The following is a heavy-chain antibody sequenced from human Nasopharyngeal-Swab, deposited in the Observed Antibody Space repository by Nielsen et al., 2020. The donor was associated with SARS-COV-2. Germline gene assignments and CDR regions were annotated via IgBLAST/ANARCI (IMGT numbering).Heavy chain of an antibody. Sequence: GESLKISCAASGFTFSNAWMSWVRQAPGKGLEWVGRIKSKTDGGTTDYAAPVKGRFTISRDDSKNTLYLQMNSLKTEDTAVYYCTTQTLITIFGVDIIGPDYWGQGTLVTVSS. CDR1: GFTFSNAW. D-gene: IGHD3-3*01. V-gene: IGHV3-15*01. CDR2: IKSKTDGGTT. J-gene: IGHJ4*02. CDR3: TTQTLITIFGVDIIGPDY.